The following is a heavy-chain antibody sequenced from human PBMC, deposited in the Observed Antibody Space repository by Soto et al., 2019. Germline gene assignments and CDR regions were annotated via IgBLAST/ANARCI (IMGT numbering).Heavy chain of an antibody. D-gene: IGHD6-13*01. J-gene: IGHJ5*02. Sequence: QVQLVQSGAEVKKPGSSVKVSCKASGGTFSSYAISWVRQAPGQGLEWMGGIIPIFGTANYAQKFQGRVTITADESTSTAYMELSSLRSEDAAVYYCARDRPIGRDIAAPFDPWGQGTLVTVSS. V-gene: IGHV1-69*01. CDR3: ARDRPIGRDIAAPFDP. CDR1: GGTFSSYA. CDR2: IIPIFGTA.